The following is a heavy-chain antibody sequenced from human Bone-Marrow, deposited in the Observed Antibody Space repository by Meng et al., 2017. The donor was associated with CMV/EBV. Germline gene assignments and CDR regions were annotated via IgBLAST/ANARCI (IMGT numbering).Heavy chain of an antibody. D-gene: IGHD3-22*01. V-gene: IGHV4-34*01. J-gene: IGHJ4*02. Sequence: SETLSLTCAVYGGSFSGYYWSWIRQPPGKGLEWIGEINHSGSTNYNPSLKSRVTTSVDTSKNQFSLKLSSVTAADTAVYYCARGVIINDDWGQGTLVTVSS. CDR2: INHSGST. CDR3: ARGVIINDD. CDR1: GGSFSGYY.